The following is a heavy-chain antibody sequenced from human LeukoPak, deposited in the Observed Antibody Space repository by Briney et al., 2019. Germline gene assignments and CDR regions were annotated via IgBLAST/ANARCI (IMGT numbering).Heavy chain of an antibody. CDR3: AGYSSGWSAFDI. CDR1: GGTFSSYA. J-gene: IGHJ3*02. Sequence: ASVKVSCKASGGTFSSYAISWVRQAPGQGLEWMGGIIPIFGTANYAQKFQGRVTITADESTSTAYMEVSSLRSEDTAVYYCAGYSSGWSAFDIWGQGTMVTVSS. CDR2: IIPIFGTA. V-gene: IGHV1-69*13. D-gene: IGHD6-19*01.